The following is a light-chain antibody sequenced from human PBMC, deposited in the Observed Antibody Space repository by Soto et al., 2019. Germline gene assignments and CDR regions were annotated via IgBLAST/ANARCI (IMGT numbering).Light chain of an antibody. CDR2: AAF. Sequence: DIVLTQSPATLSLSPGERATLSCRASRSFATSYLAWYQHKPGQAPRHLIYAAFIRATGIPDRFVGSGSATDFTLTISGLDPDDSAFYDYHHYDSSPPYTFGQGTKLEIK. V-gene: IGKV3-20*01. CDR3: HHYDSSPPYT. CDR1: RSFATSY. J-gene: IGKJ2*01.